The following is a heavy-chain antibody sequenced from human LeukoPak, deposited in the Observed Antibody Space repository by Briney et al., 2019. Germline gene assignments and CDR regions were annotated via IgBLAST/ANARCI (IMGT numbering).Heavy chain of an antibody. Sequence: PGGSLRLSCAASGFTFSSYSMNWVRQAPGKGLEWVSYISSSSSTIYYADSVKGRFTISRDNAKNSLYLQMNSLRAEDTAVYYCARFHSSRFPNYFDYWGQGTLVTVSS. J-gene: IGHJ4*02. D-gene: IGHD6-13*01. CDR3: ARFHSSRFPNYFDY. V-gene: IGHV3-48*01. CDR1: GFTFSSYS. CDR2: ISSSSSTI.